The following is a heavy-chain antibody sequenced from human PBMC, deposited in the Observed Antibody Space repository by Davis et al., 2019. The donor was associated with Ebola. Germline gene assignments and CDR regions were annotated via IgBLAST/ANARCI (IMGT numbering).Heavy chain of an antibody. Sequence: GESLKISCVASGFTFSSYDMSWVRQAQGKGLEWVSDISGSGGSTYYADSVKGRFTISRDNSKNKLSLQMNSLRAEDTAVYYCAKDLGIAARVRLPFDYLGQGTLVTVSS. CDR1: GFTFSSYD. CDR3: AKDLGIAARVRLPFDY. CDR2: ISGSGGST. D-gene: IGHD6-6*01. J-gene: IGHJ4*02. V-gene: IGHV3-23*01.